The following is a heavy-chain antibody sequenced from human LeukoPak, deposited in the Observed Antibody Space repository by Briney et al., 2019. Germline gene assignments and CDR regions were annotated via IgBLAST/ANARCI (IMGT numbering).Heavy chain of an antibody. CDR1: GYTFINFA. CDR2: INAYNGKT. J-gene: IGHJ4*02. Sequence: GASVKVSCKASGYTFINFAINWGRQPPGQRPEWMGWINAYNGKTKYSQKFQDRLTITRDTSASTAYLELSSLTSEDTAVYYCARGPRAAADDYWGQGSLVTVSS. CDR3: ARGPRAAADDY. V-gene: IGHV1-3*01. D-gene: IGHD6-13*01.